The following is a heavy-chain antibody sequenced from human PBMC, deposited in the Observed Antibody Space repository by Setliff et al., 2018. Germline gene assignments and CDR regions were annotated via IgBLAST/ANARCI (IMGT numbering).Heavy chain of an antibody. CDR3: ARINFYVSSGYYYASDN. Sequence: PSETLSLTCGVSGYSISSGHFWGWIRQPPGKGLEWLGNIYASGSTSYNPSLKSRVTISLETSRNQFSLKLNSVTAADTAVYYCARINFYVSSGYYYASDNWGQGTLVTVSS. V-gene: IGHV4-38-2*01. J-gene: IGHJ4*02. CDR2: IYASGST. D-gene: IGHD3-22*01. CDR1: GYSISSGHF.